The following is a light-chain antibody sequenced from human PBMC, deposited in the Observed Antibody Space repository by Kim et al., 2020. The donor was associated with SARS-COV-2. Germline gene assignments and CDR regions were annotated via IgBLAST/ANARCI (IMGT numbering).Light chain of an antibody. CDR1: QTVGSSY. CDR2: GVT. J-gene: IGKJ1*01. Sequence: EVVLTQSPDTLSLSPGDRATLYCRASQTVGSSYLTWYQQRPGQAPRLLIYGVTTRATDIPDRFSGSGSGTDVTLIISRLEPEDFGMYYCQHYDGSYTWKIGQGTKVDIK. CDR3: QHYDGSYTWK. V-gene: IGKV3-20*01.